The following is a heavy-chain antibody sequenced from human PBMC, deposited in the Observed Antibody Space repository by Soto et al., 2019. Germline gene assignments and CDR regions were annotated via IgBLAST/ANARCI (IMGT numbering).Heavy chain of an antibody. V-gene: IGHV3-23*01. D-gene: IGHD5-12*01. CDR2: ISGSGGST. CDR3: AKLRVGNPDAFDT. J-gene: IGHJ3*02. Sequence: EVQLLESGGGLVQPGGSLRLSCAASGFTFSSYAMSWVRQAPGKGLEWVSAISGSGGSTYYADSVKGRFTISRDNSKNTLYLKRNSLRAEETALYYWAKLRVGNPDAFDTWGQGTMVTVSS. CDR1: GFTFSSYA.